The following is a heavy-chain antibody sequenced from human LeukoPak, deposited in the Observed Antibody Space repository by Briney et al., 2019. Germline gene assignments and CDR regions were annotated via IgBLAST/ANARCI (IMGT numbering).Heavy chain of an antibody. J-gene: IGHJ6*03. V-gene: IGHV3-21*01. CDR3: ARESDSSSWPGEYYYYMDV. CDR1: GFTISSYS. Sequence: GGSLRLSCAASGFTISSYSMNWVSQAPGKGLEWVSSISSSSSYIYYADSVKGRFTISRDNAKNSLYLQMNSLRAEDTAVYYCARESDSSSWPGEYYYYMDVWGKGTTVTVSS. CDR2: ISSSSSYI. D-gene: IGHD6-13*01.